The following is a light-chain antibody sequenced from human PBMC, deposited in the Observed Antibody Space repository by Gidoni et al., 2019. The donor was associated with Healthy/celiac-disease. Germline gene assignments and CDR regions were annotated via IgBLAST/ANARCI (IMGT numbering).Light chain of an antibody. CDR2: GAS. V-gene: IGKV3-15*01. CDR1: QSVSSN. Sequence: RASQSVSSNLAWYQQKPGQAPRLLIYGASTRATGIPARFSGSGSGTEFTLTISSLQSEDFAVYYCQQYNNWPPLFTFGPGTKVDIK. CDR3: QQYNNWPPLFT. J-gene: IGKJ3*01.